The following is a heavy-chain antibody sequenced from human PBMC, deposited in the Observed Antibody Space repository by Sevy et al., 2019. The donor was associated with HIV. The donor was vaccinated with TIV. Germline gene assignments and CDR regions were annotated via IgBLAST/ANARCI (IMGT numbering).Heavy chain of an antibody. V-gene: IGHV3-48*02. J-gene: IGHJ4*02. CDR1: GFSFSQYS. CDR2: ISGTSGTI. D-gene: IGHD3-22*01. Sequence: GGSLRLSCAASGFSFSQYSMNWVRQAPGKGLESLSYISGTSGTIYYAASVKGRFTISRDNAKNSVYLQMNSLRDEDTAVYYCARVVLYYDANYCDYWGQGALVTVSS. CDR3: ARVVLYYDANYCDY.